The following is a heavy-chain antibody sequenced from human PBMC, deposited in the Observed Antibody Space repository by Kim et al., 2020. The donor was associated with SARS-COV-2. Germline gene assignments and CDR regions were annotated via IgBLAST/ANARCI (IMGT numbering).Heavy chain of an antibody. CDR3: AKNVHLTSVTFLWYFDL. D-gene: IGHD2-2*01. V-gene: IGHV3-23*01. CDR2: IFGSGHGT. CDR1: GFNFRNSA. Sequence: GGSLRLSCVGSGFNFRNSAMTWVRQPPGKGLEWVSTIFGSGHGTYYSSSVRGRFIVSRDNSKNTLYLQMDNLRADDTAIYYCAKNVHLTSVTFLWYFDLWGRGTSVTVSS. J-gene: IGHJ2*01.